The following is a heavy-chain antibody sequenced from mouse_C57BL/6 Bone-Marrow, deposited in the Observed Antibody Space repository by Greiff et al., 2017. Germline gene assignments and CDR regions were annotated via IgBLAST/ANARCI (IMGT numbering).Heavy chain of an antibody. V-gene: IGHV5-9-1*02. D-gene: IGHD2-5*01. CDR3: TREGNSNPYAMDY. Sequence: DVQLVESGEGLVKPGGSLKLSCAASGFTFSSYAMSWVRQTPEKRLEWVAYISSGGDYIYYADTVKGRFTISRDNARNTLYLQMSSLTSEDTAMYYCTREGNSNPYAMDYWGQGTSVTVSS. CDR2: ISSGGDYI. J-gene: IGHJ4*01. CDR1: GFTFSSYA.